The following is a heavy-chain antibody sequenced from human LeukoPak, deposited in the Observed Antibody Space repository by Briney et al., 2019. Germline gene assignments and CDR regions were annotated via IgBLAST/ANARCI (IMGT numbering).Heavy chain of an antibody. CDR2: IYSGGRT. V-gene: IGHV4-61*02. Sequence: SETLSLTCAVSGDSSTSGLYYWSWIRQPAGKGLEWIGRIYSGGRTNYNPSLKSRVTISVDTSRNQFSLKVSSVTAADTAVYYCAREESIYYDDSSGYLGYWGQGTLVTVSS. CDR1: GDSSTSGLYY. CDR3: AREESIYYDDSSGYLGY. D-gene: IGHD3-22*01. J-gene: IGHJ4*02.